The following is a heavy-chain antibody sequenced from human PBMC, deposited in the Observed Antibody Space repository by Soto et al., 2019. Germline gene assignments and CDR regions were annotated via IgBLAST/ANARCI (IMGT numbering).Heavy chain of an antibody. Sequence: SGPTLVNPTHTLTLTCSFSGFSLTTSGVGVGWIRQPPGKALEWLALVYWNDDKRYSPSLKSRLTITKDTSRDQVVLTLTNMDPVDTATYFCAHRPYQETIHFWGQGTLVTVSS. CDR3: AHRPYQETIHF. CDR1: GFSLTTSGVG. CDR2: VYWNDDK. D-gene: IGHD3-3*02. J-gene: IGHJ4*02. V-gene: IGHV2-5*01.